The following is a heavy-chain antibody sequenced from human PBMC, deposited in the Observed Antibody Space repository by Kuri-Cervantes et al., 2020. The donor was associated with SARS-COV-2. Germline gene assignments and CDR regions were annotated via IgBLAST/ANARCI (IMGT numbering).Heavy chain of an antibody. D-gene: IGHD2-21*01. CDR3: ARVAGEGPIYYYYMDV. Sequence: GESLKISCAASGFAVSSYYMTWVRQPPGKGLEWVSSISSRSNYIYYADSVKGRFTISKESGENSLYLHMNSLRGDDTAVYYCARVAGEGPIYYYYMDVWGRGTTVTVSS. CDR2: ISSRSNYI. V-gene: IGHV3-21*01. CDR1: GFAVSSYY. J-gene: IGHJ6*03.